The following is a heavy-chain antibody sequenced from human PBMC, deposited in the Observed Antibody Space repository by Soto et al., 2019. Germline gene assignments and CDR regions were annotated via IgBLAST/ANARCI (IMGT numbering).Heavy chain of an antibody. Sequence: KPGGSLRLSCAASGFTFSDYYMSWIRQAPGKGLEWISYISGRNTFTQYPDSVKGRFTISRDNAKNSLYLQLNSLTAEDTAVYYCARDGGVIIPGAIGGGYGLDVWGQGTTVTVSS. CDR1: GFTFSDYY. D-gene: IGHD2-2*02. J-gene: IGHJ6*02. V-gene: IGHV3-11*06. CDR2: ISGRNTFT. CDR3: ARDGGVIIPGAIGGGYGLDV.